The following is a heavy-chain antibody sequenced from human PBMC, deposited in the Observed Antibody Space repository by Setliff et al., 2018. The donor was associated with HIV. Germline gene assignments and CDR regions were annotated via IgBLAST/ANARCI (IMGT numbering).Heavy chain of an antibody. V-gene: IGHV3-74*01. CDR1: GFTFSNYA. Sequence: GGSLRLSCAASGFTFSNYAMHWVRQAPGKGLVHVSRINTKGRGITYADSGKGRFTISRYNAKNTVYLQMNSLRAEDTAVYYCARDDYGVNSLDYWGQGTLVTVSS. D-gene: IGHD4-17*01. CDR3: ARDDYGVNSLDY. J-gene: IGHJ4*02. CDR2: INTKGRGI.